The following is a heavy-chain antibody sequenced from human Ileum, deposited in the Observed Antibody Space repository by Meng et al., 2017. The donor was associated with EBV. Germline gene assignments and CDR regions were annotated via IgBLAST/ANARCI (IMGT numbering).Heavy chain of an antibody. CDR3: ARYGRCNGNSFYCFDP. D-gene: IGHD4-23*01. V-gene: IGHV4-34*01. CDR2: SDQSGYT. CDR1: AGFFKDYY. J-gene: IGHJ5*02. Sequence: WRTYPLKPPRILSLPCACYAGFFKDYYWTWPRQPPGKGLEWIGESDQSGYTKFHPSLSRRATISRDTSNNQFSLRLNSVTAADTALYYCARYGRCNGNSFYCFDPWGQGTLVTVSS.